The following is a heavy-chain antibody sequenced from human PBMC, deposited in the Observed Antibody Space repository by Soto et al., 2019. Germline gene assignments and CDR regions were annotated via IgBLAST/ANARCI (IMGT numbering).Heavy chain of an antibody. CDR3: ARGGVTGTALHYYYYYGMDV. CDR1: GGSFSVYY. J-gene: IGHJ6*02. V-gene: IGHV4-34*01. CDR2: INHSGST. Sequence: SETLSLTCAVYGGSFSVYYWSWIRHPPGKGLEWIGEINHSGSTNYNPSLKSRVTISVDTSKNQFSLKLSSVTAADTAVYYCARGGVTGTALHYYYYYGMDVWGQGTTVTVSS. D-gene: IGHD1-20*01.